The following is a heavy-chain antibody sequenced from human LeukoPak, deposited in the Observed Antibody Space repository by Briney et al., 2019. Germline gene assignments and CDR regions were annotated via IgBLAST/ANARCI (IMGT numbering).Heavy chain of an antibody. Sequence: SESLSLTCTVSGGSISSYYWSWIRQPPGKGLEWIGYIYYSGSTNYNPSLKSRVTISVDTSKNQFSLKLSSVTAADTAVYYCARKALNWFDPWGQGTLVTVSS. CDR3: ARKALNWFDP. D-gene: IGHD3-16*02. CDR2: IYYSGST. J-gene: IGHJ5*02. V-gene: IGHV4-59*01. CDR1: GGSISSYY.